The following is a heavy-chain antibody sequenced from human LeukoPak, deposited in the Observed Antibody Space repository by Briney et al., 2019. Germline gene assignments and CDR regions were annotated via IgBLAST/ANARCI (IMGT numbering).Heavy chain of an antibody. CDR2: IFYNGNT. CDR3: ARVDDWNALEY. J-gene: IGHJ4*02. CDR1: GGSLNNYY. Sequence: PSEALSLTCTVDGGSLNNYYWRWRRQPQGKRLEWDGYIFYNGNTNYNPSLKRRVTISVDTSKNQFSLKLTSVTAADTALYYCARVDDWNALEYWGQGNMVTVYS. D-gene: IGHD1-1*01. V-gene: IGHV4-59*01.